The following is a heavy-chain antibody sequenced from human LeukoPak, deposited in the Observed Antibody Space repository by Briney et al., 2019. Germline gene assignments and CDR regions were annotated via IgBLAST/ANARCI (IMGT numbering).Heavy chain of an antibody. D-gene: IGHD3-22*01. CDR3: ARAGDYDASGPPDY. CDR2: ISYDGSDK. CDR1: GFTFSSYA. Sequence: GGSLRLSCAASGFTFSSYAMHWVRQAPGKGLEWVAVISYDGSDKYYADSVKGRFTISRDNTRTLYLQMNSLRAEDTAVYYCARAGDYDASGPPDYWGQGTLVTVSS. J-gene: IGHJ4*02. V-gene: IGHV3-30-3*01.